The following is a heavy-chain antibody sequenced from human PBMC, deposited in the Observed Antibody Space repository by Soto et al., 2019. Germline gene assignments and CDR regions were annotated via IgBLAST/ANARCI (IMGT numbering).Heavy chain of an antibody. Sequence: SETLSLTCTVSGGSISSYYWSWIRQPPGKGLEWIGYIYYSGSTNYNPSLKSRVTISVDTSKNQFSLKLSSVTAADTAVYYCARLPRGEVVPAANAWYFDYWGQGTLVTVSS. CDR3: ARLPRGEVVPAANAWYFDY. V-gene: IGHV4-59*08. D-gene: IGHD2-2*01. CDR2: IYYSGST. CDR1: GGSISSYY. J-gene: IGHJ4*02.